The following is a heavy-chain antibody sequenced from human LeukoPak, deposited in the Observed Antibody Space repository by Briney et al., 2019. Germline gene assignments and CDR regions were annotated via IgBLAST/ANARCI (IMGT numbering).Heavy chain of an antibody. CDR2: ITGSGDST. CDR3: AKGIVGAIAFDP. D-gene: IGHD1-26*01. J-gene: IGHJ5*02. Sequence: GGSLRLSCAASGFTFRNYAMSWVRQAPGKGLGWVSAITGSGDSTYYADSVKGRFTISRDNSKNTLYLQMNSLRAEDTAVYYCAKGIVGAIAFDPWGQGTLVTVSS. V-gene: IGHV3-23*01. CDR1: GFTFRNYA.